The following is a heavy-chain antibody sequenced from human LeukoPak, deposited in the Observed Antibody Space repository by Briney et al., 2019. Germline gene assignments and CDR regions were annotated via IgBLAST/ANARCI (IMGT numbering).Heavy chain of an antibody. CDR3: ARVPHAMVRGVIITEFYFDY. J-gene: IGHJ4*02. CDR1: VHTFSSSS. D-gene: IGHD3-10*01. CDR2: ISSRSNYI. Sequence: GGSLRHSCAASVHTFSSSSMNWVRPAPGKGLEWVSSISSRSNYIYYADSVKGRFTISRDNAKNSLYLQMNNLRAEDTAVYYCARVPHAMVRGVIITEFYFDYWGQGTLVTVSS. V-gene: IGHV3-21*01.